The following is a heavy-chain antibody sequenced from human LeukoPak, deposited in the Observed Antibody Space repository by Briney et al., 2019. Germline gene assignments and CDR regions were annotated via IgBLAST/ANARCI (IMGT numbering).Heavy chain of an antibody. CDR3: ARRVSYRNCFDP. Sequence: SETLSLTCTVSGDSISSGNYYWVWIRQPPGKGLEWSGSIYYSGSTYYNPSLKSRVTISIETSKNQFSLTLSYVTAADPAVYYCARRVSYRNCFDPWGQGTLVTVSS. V-gene: IGHV4-39*01. D-gene: IGHD1-26*01. CDR2: IYYSGST. J-gene: IGHJ5*02. CDR1: GDSISSGNYY.